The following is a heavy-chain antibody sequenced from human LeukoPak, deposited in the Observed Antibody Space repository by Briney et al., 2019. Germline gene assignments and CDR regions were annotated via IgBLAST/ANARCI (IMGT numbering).Heavy chain of an antibody. V-gene: IGHV3-9*01. Sequence: GGSLRLSCAASGFTFDDYAMHWVRQAPGKGLEWVSGISRNSGSIGYADSVKGRFTISRDNAKNSLYLQMNSLRAEDTALYYCAKDTTIVGANPTTFDYWGQGTLVTVSS. D-gene: IGHD1-26*01. CDR1: GFTFDDYA. J-gene: IGHJ4*02. CDR3: AKDTTIVGANPTTFDY. CDR2: ISRNSGSI.